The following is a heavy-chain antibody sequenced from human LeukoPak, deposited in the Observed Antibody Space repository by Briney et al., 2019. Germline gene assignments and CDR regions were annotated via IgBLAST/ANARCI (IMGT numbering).Heavy chain of an antibody. CDR1: GGSISSADFS. D-gene: IGHD3-10*01. V-gene: IGHV4-30-2*01. CDR3: ARAIIMVRGLGNFFDP. CDR2: IYHAGST. Sequence: SETLSLTCAVSGGSISSADFSWSWLRQPPGKGLEWIGSIYHAGSTYYNPSLKSRVTMSVDRSKKQFSLNLKSVNAADTAVYYCARAIIMVRGLGNFFDPWGQGTLVTVSS. J-gene: IGHJ5*02.